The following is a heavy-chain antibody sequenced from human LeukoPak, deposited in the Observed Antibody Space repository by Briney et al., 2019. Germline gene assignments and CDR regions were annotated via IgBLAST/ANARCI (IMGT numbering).Heavy chain of an antibody. CDR1: GYSISSGYY. Sequence: PSETLSLTCTVSGYSISSGYYWGWIRQPPGEGLEWIGSIYHSGSTYYNPSLKSRVTISVDTSKNQFSLKLSSVTAADTAVYYCARAGLYYGSGSYYFDYWGQGTLVTVSS. CDR3: ARAGLYYGSGSYYFDY. J-gene: IGHJ4*02. D-gene: IGHD3-10*01. CDR2: IYHSGST. V-gene: IGHV4-38-2*02.